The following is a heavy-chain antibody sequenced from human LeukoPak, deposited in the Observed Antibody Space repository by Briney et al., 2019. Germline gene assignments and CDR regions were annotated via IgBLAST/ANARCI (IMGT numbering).Heavy chain of an antibody. Sequence: RASVNVSCRASGGTFSSYAISWVRPAPGQGLEWMGGIIPVFGTANYAQKFQGRVTITADESTSTAYMELSSLRSEDTAVYYCARDRVVGLGIDNAFDIWGHGTMVTVSS. D-gene: IGHD2-15*01. CDR1: GGTFSSYA. CDR2: IIPVFGTA. CDR3: ARDRVVGLGIDNAFDI. J-gene: IGHJ3*02. V-gene: IGHV1-69*13.